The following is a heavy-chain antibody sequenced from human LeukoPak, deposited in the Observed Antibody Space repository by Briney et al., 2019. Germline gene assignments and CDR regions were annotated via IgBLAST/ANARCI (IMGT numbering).Heavy chain of an antibody. CDR2: IYYSGST. J-gene: IGHJ4*02. CDR1: GGSISSSSYY. V-gene: IGHV4-39*07. D-gene: IGHD6-19*01. CDR3: ARDRVLRPTRIAVAGTGYYFDY. Sequence: SETLSLTCTVSGGSISSSSYYWGWIRQPPGKGLEWIGSIYYSGSTYYNPSLKSRVTISVDTSKNQFSLKLSSVTAADTAVYYCARDRVLRPTRIAVAGTGYYFDYWGQGTLVTVSS.